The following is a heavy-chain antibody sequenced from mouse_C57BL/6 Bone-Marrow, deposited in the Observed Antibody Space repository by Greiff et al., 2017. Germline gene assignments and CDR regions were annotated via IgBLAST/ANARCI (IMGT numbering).Heavy chain of an antibody. CDR1: GYTFTSYW. J-gene: IGHJ4*01. CDR2: INPSSGYT. CDR3: ARWGDYEAMDY. V-gene: IGHV1-7*01. Sequence: VKLQESGAELAKPGASVKLSCKASGYTFTSYWMHWVKQRPGQGLEWIGYINPSSGYTKYNQKFKDKDTLTADKSSSTAYMQLSSLTYEDSAVYYCARWGDYEAMDYWGQGTSVTVSS.